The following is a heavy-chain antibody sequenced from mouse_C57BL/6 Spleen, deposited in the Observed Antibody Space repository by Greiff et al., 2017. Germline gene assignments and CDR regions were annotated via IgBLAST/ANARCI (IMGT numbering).Heavy chain of an antibody. D-gene: IGHD2-4*01. V-gene: IGHV3-6*01. CDR3: ARDGYDYPNYYARDE. CDR1: GYSITSGYY. CDR2: ISYDGSN. Sequence: EVQLQESGPGLVKPSQSLSLTCSVTGYSITSGYYWNWIRQFPGNKLEWMGYISYDGSNNYNPSLKNRISITRDTSKNQFFLKLNSVTTEDTATYYCARDGYDYPNYYARDEGGQGTAVNVSS. J-gene: IGHJ4*01.